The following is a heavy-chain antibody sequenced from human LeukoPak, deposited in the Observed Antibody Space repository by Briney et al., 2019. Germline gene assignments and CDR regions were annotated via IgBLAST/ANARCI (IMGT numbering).Heavy chain of an antibody. Sequence: GGSLRLSCAGSGFTFSDYYMSWIRQAPGKGLEWVSYISSSSSYTNYADSVKGRFTISRDNAKNSLYLQMNSLRAEDTAVYYCARVRKYSSGWYDAFDIWGQGTMVTVSS. CDR3: ARVRKYSSGWYDAFDI. CDR1: GFTFSDYY. J-gene: IGHJ3*02. CDR2: ISSSSSYT. D-gene: IGHD6-19*01. V-gene: IGHV3-11*05.